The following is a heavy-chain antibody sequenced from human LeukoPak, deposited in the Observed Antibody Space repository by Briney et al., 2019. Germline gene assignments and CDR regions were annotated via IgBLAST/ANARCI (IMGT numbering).Heavy chain of an antibody. D-gene: IGHD3-22*01. CDR3: ARDDSSGYKEPLRY. CDR2: ISSSGSTI. V-gene: IGHV3-11*01. J-gene: IGHJ4*02. Sequence: GGSLRLSCAASGFTFSDYYMSWIRQAPGKGLEWVSYISSSGSTIYYADSVKGRFTISRDNAKNSLYLQMNSLRAEDTAVYYCARDDSSGYKEPLRYWGQGTLVTVSS. CDR1: GFTFSDYY.